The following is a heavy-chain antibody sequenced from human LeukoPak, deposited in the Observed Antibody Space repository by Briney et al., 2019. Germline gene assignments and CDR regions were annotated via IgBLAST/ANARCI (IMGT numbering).Heavy chain of an antibody. D-gene: IGHD6-19*01. CDR2: IYYSGST. Sequence: PSETLSLTCTVSGGSISSYYWSWIRQPPGKGLEWIGYIYYSGSTNYNPSLKSRVTISVDTSKNQFSLKLSSVTAADTAVYYCARHGVLYSSGWYGYYGMDVWGQGTTVAVSS. V-gene: IGHV4-59*08. CDR3: ARHGVLYSSGWYGYYGMDV. J-gene: IGHJ6*02. CDR1: GGSISSYY.